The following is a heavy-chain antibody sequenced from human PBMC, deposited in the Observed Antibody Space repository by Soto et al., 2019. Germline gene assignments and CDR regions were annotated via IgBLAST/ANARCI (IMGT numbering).Heavy chain of an antibody. CDR3: ARDLGISSSLGWFDP. CDR2: INAGNGNT. D-gene: IGHD6-13*01. V-gene: IGHV1-3*01. J-gene: IGHJ5*02. Sequence: ASVKVSCKASGYTFTSYAMHWVRQAPGQRLEWMGWINAGNGNTKYSQKFQGRVTITRDTSASTAYMELSSLRSEDTAVYYCARDLGISSSLGWFDPWGQGTLVTVSS. CDR1: GYTFTSYA.